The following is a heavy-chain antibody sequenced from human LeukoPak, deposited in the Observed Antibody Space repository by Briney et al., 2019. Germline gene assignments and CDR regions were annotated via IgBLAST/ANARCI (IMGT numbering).Heavy chain of an antibody. CDR1: GFTVSGTH. D-gene: IGHD3-16*01. J-gene: IGHJ4*02. CDR2: MYTGGTT. CDR3: AKDEATSGGGLAS. V-gene: IGHV3-53*01. Sequence: GGSLRLSCAASGFTVSGTHMSWVRQAPGKGLEWVSAMYTGGTTYYPDSVTGRFTISRDNSKNILYLHMNSLRAEDTAVYYCAKDEATSGGGLASWGQGTLVSVSS.